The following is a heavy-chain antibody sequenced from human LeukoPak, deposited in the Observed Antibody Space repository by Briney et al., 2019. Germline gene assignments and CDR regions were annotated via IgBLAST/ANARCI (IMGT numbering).Heavy chain of an antibody. D-gene: IGHD6-6*01. Sequence: TGGSLRLSCAASGFTFSDYYMSWIRQAPGKGLEWISYISISTFFTNYADSVKGRFTISRDNAKNSLYLQMNSLRAEDTAVYYCATGIPARPGDYWGQGTLVTVSS. V-gene: IGHV3-11*05. CDR2: ISISTFFT. J-gene: IGHJ4*02. CDR3: ATGIPARPGDY. CDR1: GFTFSDYY.